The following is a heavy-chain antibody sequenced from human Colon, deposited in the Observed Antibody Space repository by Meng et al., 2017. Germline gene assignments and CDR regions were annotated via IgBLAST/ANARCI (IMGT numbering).Heavy chain of an antibody. CDR1: GGSFSGFY. D-gene: IGHD2-2*01. V-gene: IGHV4-34*01. CDR3: ASGRKYCSSTSCYGQFDY. Sequence: HVELQQWVGGRFKPLETLSLTCAVSGGSFSGFYWRSVRQAPGKGLEWIGEINHSGSTNYNPSLKSRVTISVDTSKNQFSLKLSSVTAADTAVYYCASGRKYCSSTSCYGQFDYWGQGTLVTVSS. CDR2: INHSGST. J-gene: IGHJ4*02.